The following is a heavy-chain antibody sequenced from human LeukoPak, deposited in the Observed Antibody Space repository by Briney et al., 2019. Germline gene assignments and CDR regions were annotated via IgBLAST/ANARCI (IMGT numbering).Heavy chain of an antibody. CDR2: ISPDGGNT. CDR1: GFTFSSNA. J-gene: IGHJ4*02. CDR3: VPKGTEGY. Sequence: GSLRLSCSASGFTFSSNAMHWVRQAPGKGLEYVSAISPDGGNTYYADSVKGRFSISRDNSKNTLYLQMSSLRPEDTAVYYCVPKGTEGYWGQGTLVTVSS. V-gene: IGHV3-64D*06.